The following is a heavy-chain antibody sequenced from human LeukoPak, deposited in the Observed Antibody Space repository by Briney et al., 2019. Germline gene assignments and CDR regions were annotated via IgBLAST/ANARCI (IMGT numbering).Heavy chain of an antibody. CDR3: AKGSRYDYSDAFDI. V-gene: IGHV3-11*01. Sequence: GGSLRLSCAASGFTFSDYYMSWIRQAPGKGLEWVSYISSSGSTIYYADSVKGRFTISRDNSKNTLYLQMNSLRAEDTAVYYCAKGSRYDYSDAFDIWGQGTMVTVSS. D-gene: IGHD3-22*01. CDR1: GFTFSDYY. J-gene: IGHJ3*02. CDR2: ISSSGSTI.